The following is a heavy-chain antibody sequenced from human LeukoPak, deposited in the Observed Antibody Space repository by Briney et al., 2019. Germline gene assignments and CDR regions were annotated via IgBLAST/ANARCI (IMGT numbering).Heavy chain of an antibody. Sequence: PGGSLRLSCAASGFSFGTYGMSWVRQVPGKGLEWVSGINWNGASIVYADSVKGRFTISRDNAKNSLYLQMNSLRAEDTTVYYCARDCWDYGSGSYCGIDYWGQGTLVTVSS. CDR3: ARDCWDYGSGSYCGIDY. D-gene: IGHD3-10*01. CDR2: INWNGASI. CDR1: GFSFGTYG. J-gene: IGHJ4*02. V-gene: IGHV3-20*04.